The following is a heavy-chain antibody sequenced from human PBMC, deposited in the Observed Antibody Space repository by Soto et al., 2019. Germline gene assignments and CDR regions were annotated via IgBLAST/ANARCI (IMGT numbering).Heavy chain of an antibody. J-gene: IGHJ4*02. V-gene: IGHV2-5*02. Sequence: QITLKESAPTRVKPTQTLTLTCTFSGFSLTSRPMGVGWLRQPPGKALEWLAFIYWDNDKRYSPSLWSRLTITKDTSGNQVVLTMTNMDPVDTATYHCAHRLSGYNWNGGYLDYWGQGALVTVSS. CDR3: AHRLSGYNWNGGYLDY. CDR2: IYWDNDK. D-gene: IGHD1-1*01. CDR1: GFSLTSRPMG.